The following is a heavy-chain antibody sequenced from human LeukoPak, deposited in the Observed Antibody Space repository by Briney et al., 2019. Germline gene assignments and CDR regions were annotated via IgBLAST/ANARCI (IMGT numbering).Heavy chain of an antibody. V-gene: IGHV1-18*04. J-gene: IGHJ4*02. CDR2: ISAYNGNT. Sequence: ASVKVSCKASGYTFTGYYMHWVRQAPGQGLEWMGWISAYNGNTNYAQKLQGRVTMTTDTSTSTASMELRSLRSDDTAVYYCATDTTGSSPFDYWGQGTLVTVSS. CDR3: ATDTTGSSPFDY. CDR1: GYTFTGYY. D-gene: IGHD6-6*01.